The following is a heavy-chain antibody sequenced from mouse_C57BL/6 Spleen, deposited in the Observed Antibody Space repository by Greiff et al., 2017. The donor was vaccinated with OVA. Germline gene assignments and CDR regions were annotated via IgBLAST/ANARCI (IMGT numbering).Heavy chain of an antibody. V-gene: IGHV1-50*01. CDR3: ARDSSGYPGYFDY. CDR2: IDPSDSYT. CDR1: GYTFTSYW. J-gene: IGHJ2*01. Sequence: QVQLKQPGAELVKPGASVKLSCKASGYTFTSYWMQWVKQRPGQGLEWIGEIDPSDSYTNYNQKFKGKATLTVDTSSSTAYMQLSSLTSEDSAVYYCARDSSGYPGYFDYWGQGTTLTVSS. D-gene: IGHD3-2*02.